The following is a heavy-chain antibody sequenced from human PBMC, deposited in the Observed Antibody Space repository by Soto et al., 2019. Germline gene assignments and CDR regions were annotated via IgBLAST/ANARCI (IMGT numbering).Heavy chain of an antibody. D-gene: IGHD3-22*01. CDR3: ARRAHGYPTNWFDP. Sequence: QLQLQESGPGLVKPSETLSLACSVSGASVSGGTYYWGWIRQPPGKGLEWVGSIHYSGITHYNPSLKSRATVSIDTSQNQFSLKLTSVTAADTAVYHCARRAHGYPTNWFDPWGQGTLVIVSS. J-gene: IGHJ5*02. CDR1: GASVSGGTYY. CDR2: IHYSGIT. V-gene: IGHV4-39*01.